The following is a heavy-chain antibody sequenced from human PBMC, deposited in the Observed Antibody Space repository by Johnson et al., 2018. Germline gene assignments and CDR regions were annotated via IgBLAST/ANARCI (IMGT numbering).Heavy chain of an antibody. CDR3: ARAVSSGYYYVGAFDI. CDR2: ISGSGGST. CDR1: GFTFSSYA. V-gene: IGHV3-23*04. D-gene: IGHD3-22*01. Sequence: EVQLVETGGGLVQPGGSLRLSCAASGFTFSSYAMSWVRQAPGKGLEWVSAISGSGGSTYYADSAKGRFTISRDNSKNTLYLQMNSLRAEDTAVYYCARAVSSGYYYVGAFDIWGQGTMVTVSS. J-gene: IGHJ3*02.